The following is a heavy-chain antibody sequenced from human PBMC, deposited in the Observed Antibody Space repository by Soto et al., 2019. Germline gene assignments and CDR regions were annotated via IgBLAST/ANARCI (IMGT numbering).Heavy chain of an antibody. D-gene: IGHD3-3*01. CDR3: AKDIGGYDFWSGYVYYYYGMDV. CDR1: GFTFDGYT. Sequence: GGSLRLSCAASGFTFDGYTMHWVRQAPGKGLEWVSLISWDGGSTYYADSVKGRFTISRVNSKNSLYLQMNSLRTEDTALYYCAKDIGGYDFWSGYVYYYYGMDVWGQGTTVTVSS. J-gene: IGHJ6*02. V-gene: IGHV3-43*01. CDR2: ISWDGGST.